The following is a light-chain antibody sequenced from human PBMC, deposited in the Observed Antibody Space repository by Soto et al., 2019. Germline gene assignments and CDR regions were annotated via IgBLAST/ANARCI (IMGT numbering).Light chain of an antibody. Sequence: EIVLTQSPGTLSLSPGQRVTLSCRASESISRDYLAWYQQRLGQAPRLLIYEASSGATGIPDRFSGSGSGTDFTLTISRLEPEDFAIYYCQQYGGVPYTFGQGTKLEIK. CDR2: EAS. J-gene: IGKJ2*01. V-gene: IGKV3-20*01. CDR3: QQYGGVPYT. CDR1: ESISRDY.